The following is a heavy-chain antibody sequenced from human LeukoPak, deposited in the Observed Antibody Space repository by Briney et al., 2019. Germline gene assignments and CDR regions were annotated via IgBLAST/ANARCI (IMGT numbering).Heavy chain of an antibody. CDR3: AKADRGWGVITKD. CDR2: ISGNGGTT. Sequence: GGSLRLSCAASGFTFINYAMSWVRQAPGKGLEWVSVISGNGGTTYYADSVKGRFSISRDNSKNTLILQMNSLRAEDTAVYYCAKADRGWGVITKDWGQGTLVTVSS. CDR1: GFTFINYA. V-gene: IGHV3-23*01. J-gene: IGHJ4*02. D-gene: IGHD3-10*01.